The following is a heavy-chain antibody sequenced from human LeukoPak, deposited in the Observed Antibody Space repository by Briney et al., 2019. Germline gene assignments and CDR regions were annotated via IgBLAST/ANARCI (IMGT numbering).Heavy chain of an antibody. V-gene: IGHV4-30-4*08. CDR1: GGSISSGDYY. CDR3: ARAPYDFWSGYRGRWFDP. D-gene: IGHD3-3*01. J-gene: IGHJ5*02. Sequence: PSQTLSLTCTVSGGSISSGDYYWSWIRQPPGKGLEWIGYIHYSGSTYYNPSLKSRVTISVDTSKNQFSLKLSSVTAADTAVYYCARAPYDFWSGYRGRWFDPWGQGTLVTVSS. CDR2: IHYSGST.